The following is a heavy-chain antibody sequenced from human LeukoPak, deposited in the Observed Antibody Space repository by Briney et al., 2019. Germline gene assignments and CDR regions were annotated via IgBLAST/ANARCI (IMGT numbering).Heavy chain of an antibody. CDR3: ASPVGGYCSSTSCYGVRGAFDI. V-gene: IGHV3-23*01. J-gene: IGHJ3*02. CDR2: ISGSGGST. D-gene: IGHD2-2*01. CDR1: GFTFSSYA. Sequence: GGSLRLSCAASGFTFSSYAMSWVRQAPGKGLEWVSAISGSGGSTYYVDSVKGRCTISRDNSKNTLYLQMNSLRAEDTAVYYCASPVGGYCSSTSCYGVRGAFDIWGQGTMVTVSS.